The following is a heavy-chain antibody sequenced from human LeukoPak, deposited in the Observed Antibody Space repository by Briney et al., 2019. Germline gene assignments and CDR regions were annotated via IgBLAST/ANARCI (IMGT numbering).Heavy chain of an antibody. V-gene: IGHV3-66*02. CDR3: ARDSCSSTSCYIDY. CDR2: TYGGGST. D-gene: IGHD2-2*01. Sequence: GGSLRLSCAASGFTVSSNYMSWVRQAPGKGLEWVSVTYGGGSTYYADSVKGRFTISRDNSKNTLYLQMNSLRAEDTAVYYCARDSCSSTSCYIDYWGQGTLVTVSS. J-gene: IGHJ4*02. CDR1: GFTVSSNY.